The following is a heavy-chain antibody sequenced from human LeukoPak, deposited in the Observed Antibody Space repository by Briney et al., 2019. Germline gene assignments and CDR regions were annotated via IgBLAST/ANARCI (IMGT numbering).Heavy chain of an antibody. V-gene: IGHV2-26*01. CDR1: GFSLSNARMG. J-gene: IGHJ3*02. D-gene: IGHD3-10*01. Sequence: SGPTMANPTETLTLTCTVPGFSLSNARMGVSWIRQPPAQTLERLAHIFSIDEDSYSTSLKCRLNISKDTSKSQVVLTMTNMDPVDTATYYCARILWFGELSAFDIWGQGTMVTVSS. CDR3: ARILWFGELSAFDI. CDR2: IFSIDED.